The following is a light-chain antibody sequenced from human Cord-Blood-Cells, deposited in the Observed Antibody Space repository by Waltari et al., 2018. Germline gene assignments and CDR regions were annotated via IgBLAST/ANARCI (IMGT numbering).Light chain of an antibody. Sequence: EIVMTQSPATLSVSPGERAHLSCRASQSVSSNLAWYQQQPGQAPRLLIYGASSRATGIPARFSGSGSGTEFTLTISSLQSEDFAVYYCQQYNNWPRTFGPGTKVDIK. CDR3: QQYNNWPRT. V-gene: IGKV3-15*01. J-gene: IGKJ3*01. CDR2: GAS. CDR1: QSVSSN.